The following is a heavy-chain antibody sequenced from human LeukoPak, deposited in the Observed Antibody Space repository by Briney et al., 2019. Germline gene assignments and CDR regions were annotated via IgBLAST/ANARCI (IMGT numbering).Heavy chain of an antibody. V-gene: IGHV1-69*13. CDR2: IIPIFGTA. D-gene: IGHD1-26*01. CDR3: ARWKWELPHWFDP. CDR1: GGTFSSYA. J-gene: IGHJ5*02. Sequence: SVKVSCKASGGTFSSYAISWVRQAPGQGLEWMGGIIPIFGTANYAQKFQGRVTITADESTSTAYMELSSLRSEDTAVYHCARWKWELPHWFDPWGQGTLVTVSS.